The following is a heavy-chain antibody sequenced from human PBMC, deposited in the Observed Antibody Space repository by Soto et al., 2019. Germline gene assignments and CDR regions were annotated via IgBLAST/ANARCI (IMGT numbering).Heavy chain of an antibody. CDR1: GGTFNNNA. D-gene: IGHD4-17*01. V-gene: IGHV1-69*01. CDR3: ARGNYGDKPFFTL. CDR2: IIPILGTA. J-gene: IGHJ2*01. Sequence: QVQLVQSGAEVKKPGSSVKVSCKASGGTFNNNAISWVRQAPGQGLEWMGGIIPILGTANYAQKFRGRVTITADESTSTAYMELSSLRSEDTAVYYCARGNYGDKPFFTLWGRGTLVTVSS.